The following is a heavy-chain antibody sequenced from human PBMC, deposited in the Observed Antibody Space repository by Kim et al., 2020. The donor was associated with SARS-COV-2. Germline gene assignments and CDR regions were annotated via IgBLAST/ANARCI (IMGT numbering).Heavy chain of an antibody. CDR3: AKDQEGRITLVVY. J-gene: IGHJ4*02. Sequence: YADAVKGRFTISRDNSKNTLYLQMNSLRAEDTAVYYCAKDQEGRITLVVYWGQGTLVTVSS. D-gene: IGHD3-10*01. V-gene: IGHV3-30*02.